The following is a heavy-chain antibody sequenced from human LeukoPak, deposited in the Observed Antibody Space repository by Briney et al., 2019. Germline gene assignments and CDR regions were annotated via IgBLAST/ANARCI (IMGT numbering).Heavy chain of an antibody. J-gene: IGHJ4*02. Sequence: GGSLRLSCAASGFTFSTYATSWVRQAPGKGLEWVSLISGSGGSTYYADSVKGRFTISRDNGKNTLSLQMNTLRDEDTALYYCAKERVTTTTFDYWGRGTLVTVSS. CDR1: GFTFSTYA. CDR3: AKERVTTTTFDY. D-gene: IGHD4-11*01. V-gene: IGHV3-23*01. CDR2: ISGSGGST.